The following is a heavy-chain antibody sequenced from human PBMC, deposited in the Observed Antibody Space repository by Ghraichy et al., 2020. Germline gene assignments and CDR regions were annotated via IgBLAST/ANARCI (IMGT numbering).Heavy chain of an antibody. CDR2: IYPGDSDT. J-gene: IGHJ4*02. CDR1: GYSFTSYW. Sequence: GESLNISCKGSGYSFTSYWIAWVRQMPGKGLEWMGIIYPGDSDTRYSPSFQGQVTISADKSISTAYLQWSSLKASDTAMYYCARRFKPGIAVAGTNHFDNWGQGTLVTVSS. CDR3: ARRFKPGIAVAGTNHFDN. D-gene: IGHD6-19*01. V-gene: IGHV5-51*01.